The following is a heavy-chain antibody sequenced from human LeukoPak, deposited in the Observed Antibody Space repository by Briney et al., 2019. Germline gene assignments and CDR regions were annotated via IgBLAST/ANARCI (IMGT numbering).Heavy chain of an antibody. J-gene: IGHJ4*02. CDR3: ARGRLSTVVSPLWD. CDR1: GYTFISYY. D-gene: IGHD4-23*01. CDR2: INPSGGST. V-gene: IGHV1-46*01. Sequence: ASVKVSCKAFGYTFISYYMNWVRQAPGQGLEWMGIINPSGGSTSYAQKFQGRVTMTRDTSTSTVYMELSSLRSEDTAVHYCARGRLSTVVSPLWDWGQGTLVTVSS.